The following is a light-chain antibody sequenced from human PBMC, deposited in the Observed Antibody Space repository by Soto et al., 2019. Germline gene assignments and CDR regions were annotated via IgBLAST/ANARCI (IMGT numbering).Light chain of an antibody. Sequence: ALTQPPSASGSPGQSVTISCTGTNRDVGTHNYVSWYQQYPGKAPKLLIYDVVKRPSGIPHRFSGSKSGNTASLTVSGLQADDEADYYCFSYAGGTTFVFGTGTKVTVL. V-gene: IGLV2-8*01. J-gene: IGLJ1*01. CDR3: FSYAGGTTFV. CDR1: NRDVGTHNY. CDR2: DVV.